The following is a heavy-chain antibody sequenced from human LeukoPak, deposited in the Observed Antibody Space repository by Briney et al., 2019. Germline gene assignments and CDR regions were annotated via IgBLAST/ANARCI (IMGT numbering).Heavy chain of an antibody. V-gene: IGHV3-30*04. J-gene: IGHJ4*02. D-gene: IGHD5-12*01. Sequence: GRSLRLSCAASGFTFSSYAMHWVRQAPGKGLEWVAVISYDGSNKYYADSAKGRFTISRDNSKNTLYLQMNSLRAEDTAVCYCARVGKDSGYDWLYYFDYWGQGTLVTVSS. CDR2: ISYDGSNK. CDR3: ARVGKDSGYDWLYYFDY. CDR1: GFTFSSYA.